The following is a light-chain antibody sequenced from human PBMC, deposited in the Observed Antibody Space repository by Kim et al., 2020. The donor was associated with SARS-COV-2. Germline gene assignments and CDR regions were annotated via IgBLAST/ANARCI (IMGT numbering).Light chain of an antibody. CDR3: QQTFNIPYT. CDR2: AAT. V-gene: IGKV1-39*01. J-gene: IGKJ2*01. Sequence: DIQMTQSPSSLSASVGDRVTITCRTSQSISTYLNWYQQKPGKAPKVVVYAATSLQSGVPSRFSGSGSGTHFTLTISSLQSEDFAPYFCQQTFNIPYTFGLGTKLEI. CDR1: QSISTY.